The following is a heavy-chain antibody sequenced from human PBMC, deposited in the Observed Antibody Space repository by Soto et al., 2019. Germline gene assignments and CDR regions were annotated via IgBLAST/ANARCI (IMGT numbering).Heavy chain of an antibody. CDR1: GDSINSSNYY. V-gene: IGHV4-39*01. J-gene: IGHJ4*02. CDR2: IYYSGST. D-gene: IGHD5-12*01. Sequence: QLQLQESGPGLVKPSETLSLTCTVSGDSINSSNYYWDWIRQPPGTGLEWIGSIYYSGSTYYNLSLKSRVTISVDTSKNEFSLKLSSVTAADTAVFYCARHVEMASIEYCFEYWGQGTLVTVSS. CDR3: ARHVEMASIEYCFEY.